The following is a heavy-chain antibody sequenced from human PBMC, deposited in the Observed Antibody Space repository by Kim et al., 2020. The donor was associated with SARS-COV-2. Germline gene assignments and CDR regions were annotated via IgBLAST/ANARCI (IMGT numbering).Heavy chain of an antibody. D-gene: IGHD3-9*01. J-gene: IGHJ4*02. CDR2: ST. V-gene: IGHV3-66*01. CDR3: ARDDGDWFFDY. Sequence: STFSADSVKGRLTISRDNSKDTLYLQMNSLRAEDKAVYYCARDDGDWFFDYGGQGTLVTVSS.